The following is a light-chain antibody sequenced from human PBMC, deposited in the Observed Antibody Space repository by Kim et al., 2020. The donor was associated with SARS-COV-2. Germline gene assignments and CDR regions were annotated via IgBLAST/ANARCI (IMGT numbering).Light chain of an antibody. CDR2: DAS. CDR1: RSIGSN. CDR3: QQYHNWPPLT. Sequence: VMTQSPVTLSVSPGERATLSCRARRSIGSNLAWYQQKPGQAPRLLIYDASSRATGVPARFSGSGSGTDFTLTITSLQSDDFAIYYCQQYHNWPPLTFGGGTKVEVK. V-gene: IGKV3-15*01. J-gene: IGKJ4*01.